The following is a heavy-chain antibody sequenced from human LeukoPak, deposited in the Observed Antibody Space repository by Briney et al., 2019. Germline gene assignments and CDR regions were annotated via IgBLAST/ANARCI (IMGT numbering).Heavy chain of an antibody. V-gene: IGHV1-8*01. J-gene: IGHJ4*01. CDR2: MNPNSGNT. Sequence: ASVKVSCKASGYTFTSYDINWVRQATGQGLEWMGGMNPNSGNTGYAQKFQGRVTMTRNTSISTAYMELSSLRSEDTAVYYCARWGLCSGGSCYDFDYWGHGTLVTVSS. CDR3: ARWGLCSGGSCYDFDY. CDR1: GYTFTSYD. D-gene: IGHD2-15*01.